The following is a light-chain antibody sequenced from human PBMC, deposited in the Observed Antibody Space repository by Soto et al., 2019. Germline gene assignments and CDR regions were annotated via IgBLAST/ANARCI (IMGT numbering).Light chain of an antibody. J-gene: IGLJ2*01. CDR2: DVG. CDR3: CSYTGNSMV. V-gene: IGLV2-11*01. Sequence: QSALTQPRSVSGSPGQTVTISCVGTSSDIGAYNYVSWYQQHPGKAPKLIIFDVGKRPSMVPIRFSGSKSENTASLTVSGLQAEDEADYYCCSYTGNSMVFGGGTKVTVL. CDR1: SSDIGAYNY.